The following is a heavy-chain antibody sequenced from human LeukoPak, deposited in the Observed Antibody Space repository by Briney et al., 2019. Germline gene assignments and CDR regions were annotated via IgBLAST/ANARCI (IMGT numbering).Heavy chain of an antibody. D-gene: IGHD3-22*01. CDR3: ARLRSSGYFDY. Sequence: SGPTLVNPTQTLTLTCTFSGFSLSTSGMCVSWIRQPPGKALEWLARIDRDDDQYYSTPLKTRLTISKDASKNQVVLTMTNMDPVDTATYYCARLRSSGYFDYWGQGTLVTVSS. CDR1: GFSLSTSGMC. J-gene: IGHJ4*02. CDR2: IDRDDDQ. V-gene: IGHV2-70*11.